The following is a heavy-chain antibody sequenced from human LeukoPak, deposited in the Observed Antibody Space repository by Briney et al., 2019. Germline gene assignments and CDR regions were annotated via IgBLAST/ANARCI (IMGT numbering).Heavy chain of an antibody. CDR3: ARNYGSGSYYNVDDY. J-gene: IGHJ4*02. D-gene: IGHD3-10*01. Sequence: GGSLRLSCAASGFAFSSYSMNWVRQAPGKGLEWVSSISSSSSYIYYADSVKGRFTISRDNAKNSLYLQMNSLRAEDTAVYYCARNYGSGSYYNVDDYWGQGTLVTVSS. CDR2: ISSSSSYI. V-gene: IGHV3-21*01. CDR1: GFAFSSYS.